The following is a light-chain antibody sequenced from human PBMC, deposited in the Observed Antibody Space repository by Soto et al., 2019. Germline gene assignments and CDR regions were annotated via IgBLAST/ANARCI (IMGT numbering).Light chain of an antibody. J-gene: IGLJ3*02. CDR1: SSDVGGYNY. CDR2: EVS. Sequence: QSVLTQPASVSGSPGQSITISCTGTSSDVGGYNYVSWYQQHPGKAPKLMIYEVSNRPSGVSNRFSGSKSGNTASLTISGLPAEDEADYYCSSYTSSSIWVFGGGTKLTVL. CDR3: SSYTSSSIWV. V-gene: IGLV2-14*01.